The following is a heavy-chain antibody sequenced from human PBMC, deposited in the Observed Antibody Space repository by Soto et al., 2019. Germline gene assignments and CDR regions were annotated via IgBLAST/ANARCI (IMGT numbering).Heavy chain of an antibody. CDR3: ARGEQGIAAAGRHFQH. Sequence: QVQLVQSGAEVKKPGSSVKVSCKASGGTFSSYAISWVRQAPGQGLEWMGGIIPIFGTANYAQKFQGRVTIPADESTSTAYMALGSLRSEDTAVYYCARGEQGIAAAGRHFQHWGQGTLVTVSS. CDR1: GGTFSSYA. CDR2: IIPIFGTA. V-gene: IGHV1-69*12. D-gene: IGHD6-13*01. J-gene: IGHJ1*01.